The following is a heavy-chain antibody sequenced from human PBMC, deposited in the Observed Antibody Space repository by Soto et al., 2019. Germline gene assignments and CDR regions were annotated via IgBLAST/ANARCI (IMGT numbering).Heavy chain of an antibody. CDR2: ISTTSTHT. CDR3: ARDRDTYGHGFFAY. CDR1: LFTFSDFY. V-gene: IGHV3-11*05. Sequence: SLRLSWSSSLFTFSDFYMTWIRHSPGKGLEWISYISTTSTHTNYADSVKGRFTVSRDNANNSLYLEMNNLRGDDTAVYFCARDRDTYGHGFFAYWGRGALVTVS. J-gene: IGHJ4*02. D-gene: IGHD5-18*01.